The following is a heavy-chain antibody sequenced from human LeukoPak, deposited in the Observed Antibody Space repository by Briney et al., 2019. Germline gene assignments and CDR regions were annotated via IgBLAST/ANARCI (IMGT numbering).Heavy chain of an antibody. J-gene: IGHJ4*02. CDR1: GYSISSGYY. Sequence: SETLSLTCAVSGYSISSGYYWGWIRQPPGKGLEWIGSIYHSGSTYYNPSLKSRVTISVDTSKNQFSLKLSSVTAADTAVYYCASRFVSTMVRGVIRDYWGQGTQVTVSS. CDR3: ASRFVSTMVRGVIRDY. D-gene: IGHD3-10*01. CDR2: IYHSGST. V-gene: IGHV4-38-2*01.